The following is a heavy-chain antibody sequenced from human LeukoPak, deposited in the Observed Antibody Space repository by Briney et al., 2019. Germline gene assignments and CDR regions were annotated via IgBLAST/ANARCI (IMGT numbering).Heavy chain of an antibody. CDR3: ARIRDGYNDAYDI. D-gene: IGHD5-24*01. Sequence: ASVKVSRKASGYTFTGYYMHWVRQAPGQVLEWMGLINPDGGNTNYAQNFQGRVTLTRDTSTSTVYMELSSLRSEDTAIYYCARIRDGYNDAYDIWGQGTMVTVSS. J-gene: IGHJ3*02. CDR1: GYTFTGYY. V-gene: IGHV1-46*01. CDR2: INPDGGNT.